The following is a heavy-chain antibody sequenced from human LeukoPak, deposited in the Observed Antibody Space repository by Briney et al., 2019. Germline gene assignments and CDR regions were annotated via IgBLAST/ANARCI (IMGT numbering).Heavy chain of an antibody. V-gene: IGHV1-69*13. D-gene: IGHD3-22*01. J-gene: IGHJ4*02. CDR3: ARDGYDSSGYDY. CDR2: IIPIFGTA. CDR1: GYTFTSYD. Sequence: ASVKVSCKASGYTFTSYDINWVRQAPGQGLEWMGGIIPIFGTANYAQKFQGRVTITADESTSTAYIELSSLRSEDTALYCCARDGYDSSGYDYWGQGPLVTVTA.